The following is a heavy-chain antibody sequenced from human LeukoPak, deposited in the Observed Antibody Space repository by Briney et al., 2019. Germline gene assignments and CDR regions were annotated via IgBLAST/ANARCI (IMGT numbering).Heavy chain of an antibody. J-gene: IGHJ4*02. CDR1: GVSISSSSSY. D-gene: IGHD6-13*01. Sequence: PSETLSLTCTVSGVSISSSSSYWGWIRQPPGKGLEWIGTIHYRGNTYYNPSLKSRVSIAVDTSKNQFSLKLTSVTAADTAMYYCARLVGSSWYHEVLFGRDYWGQGTLVTVSS. CDR2: IHYRGNT. CDR3: ARLVGSSWYHEVLFGRDY. V-gene: IGHV4-39*01.